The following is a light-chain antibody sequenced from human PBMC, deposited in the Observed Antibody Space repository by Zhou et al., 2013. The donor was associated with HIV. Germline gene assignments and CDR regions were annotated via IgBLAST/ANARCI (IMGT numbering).Light chain of an antibody. J-gene: IGKJ4*01. Sequence: EIVLTQSPGTLSLSPGERATLSCRASESVSNNYLAWYKQKLGQAPRLLIFGASSRATGVPDRFSGSGSGTDFSLTISRLEPEDFAVYYCQQYGNFPGVTFGGGTKVEIK. CDR2: GAS. CDR3: QQYGNFPGVT. CDR1: ESVSNNY. V-gene: IGKV3-20*01.